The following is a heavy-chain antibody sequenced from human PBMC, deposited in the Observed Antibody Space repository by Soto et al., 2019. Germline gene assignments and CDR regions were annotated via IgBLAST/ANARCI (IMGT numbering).Heavy chain of an antibody. CDR2: INPSGGST. J-gene: IGHJ6*02. Sequence: ASVKVSCKASGYTFTSYYMHWVRQAPGQGLEWMGIINPSGGSTSYAQKFQGRVTMTRDTSTSTVYMELSSLRSEDTAVYYCARESPDYYGSGTGFPKGVYYGMDVWGQGTTVTVSS. CDR3: ARESPDYYGSGTGFPKGVYYGMDV. V-gene: IGHV1-46*01. D-gene: IGHD3-10*01. CDR1: GYTFTSYY.